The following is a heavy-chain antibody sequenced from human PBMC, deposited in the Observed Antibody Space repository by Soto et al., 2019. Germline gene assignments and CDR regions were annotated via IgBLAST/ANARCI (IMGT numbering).Heavy chain of an antibody. D-gene: IGHD2-2*01. V-gene: IGHV3-23*01. Sequence: EVQLLESGGGLVQPGGSLRLSCAASGFTFSSYAMSLVRQAPGKGLQWVASVSGSGDATNSADSVKGRFTISRANSRNTLDLQMNSLRAEDTAVYFCAKRRVVVPSANGFDYWGQGTLVTVSS. CDR2: VSGSGDAT. J-gene: IGHJ4*02. CDR1: GFTFSSYA. CDR3: AKRRVVVPSANGFDY.